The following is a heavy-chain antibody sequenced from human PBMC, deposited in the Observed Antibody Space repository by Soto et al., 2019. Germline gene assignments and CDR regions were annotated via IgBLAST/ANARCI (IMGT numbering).Heavy chain of an antibody. D-gene: IGHD4-17*01. CDR2: IYYSGRT. Sequence: QVQLQESGPGLVKPSQTLSLTCTVSGGSISSGGYYWSWIRQHPGKGLEWSGYIYYSGRTYYNPSLKRRVTISVDTSKNQFSLKLSSVTAADTAVYYCARDLYGDYASGIWGQGTMVTVSS. V-gene: IGHV4-31*03. CDR1: GGSISSGGYY. CDR3: ARDLYGDYASGI. J-gene: IGHJ3*02.